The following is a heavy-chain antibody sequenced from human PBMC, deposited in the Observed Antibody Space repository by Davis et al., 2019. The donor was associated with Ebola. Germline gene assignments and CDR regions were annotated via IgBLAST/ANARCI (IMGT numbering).Heavy chain of an antibody. CDR2: IDNTGTVT. CDR3: VRGFRLYYFDS. D-gene: IGHD2-21*01. V-gene: IGHV3-74*01. J-gene: IGHJ4*02. CDR1: GFSFSNSW. Sequence: GESLKISCAASGFSFSNSWMHWVRQAPGEGLVWVSRIDNTGTVTNYADSVKGRFTISRDNAKDTLFLQMNSLRAEDTAVYYCVRGFRLYYFDSWGQGTLVTVSS.